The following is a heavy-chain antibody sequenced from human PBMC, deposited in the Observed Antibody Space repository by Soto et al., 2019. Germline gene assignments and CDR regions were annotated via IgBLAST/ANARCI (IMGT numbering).Heavy chain of an antibody. V-gene: IGHV1-8*01. CDR1: GYTFTSYD. CDR3: ARPPYGSGSYFYPTVCWFDP. J-gene: IGHJ5*02. Sequence: QVQLVQSGAEVKKPGASVKVSCKASGYTFTSYDINWVRQATGQGLEWMGWMNPNSGNTGYAQKFQGRVTVTRNTSTGNAYMVLSSLRSEDTAVYYSARPPYGSGSYFYPTVCWFDPWGQGTLVTVSS. CDR2: MNPNSGNT. D-gene: IGHD3-10*01.